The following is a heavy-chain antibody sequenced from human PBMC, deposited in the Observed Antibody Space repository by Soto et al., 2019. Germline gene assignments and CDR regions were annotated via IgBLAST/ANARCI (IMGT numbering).Heavy chain of an antibody. CDR2: ISGGGSIT. CDR3: ARKTSGKNPFDS. Sequence: GGSLRLSCTASGFTFSTYVMAWVRQAPGKGLECLSVISGGGSITHYADSVKGRFTISRDNSGNTVYLQMNSLRVEDMALYYCARKTSGKNPFDSWGQGTLVTVSS. V-gene: IGHV3-23*01. J-gene: IGHJ4*02. CDR1: GFTFSTYV.